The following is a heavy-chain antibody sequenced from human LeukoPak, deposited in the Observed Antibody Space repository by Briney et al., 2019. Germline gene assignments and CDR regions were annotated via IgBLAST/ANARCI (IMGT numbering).Heavy chain of an antibody. CDR3: AKALDYYYYMDV. J-gene: IGHJ6*03. V-gene: IGHV3-9*01. CDR1: GFTFDDYA. CDR2: ISWNSDSI. Sequence: GGSLRLSCAASGFTFDDYAMHWVRQAPGKGLEWVSGISWNSDSIGYADSVKGRFTISRDSAKNSLYLQMNSLRGEDTALYYCAKALDYYYYMDVWGKGTTVTISS. D-gene: IGHD3-16*02.